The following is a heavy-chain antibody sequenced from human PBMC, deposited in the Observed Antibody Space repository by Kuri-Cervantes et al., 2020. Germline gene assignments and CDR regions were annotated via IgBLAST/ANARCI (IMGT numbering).Heavy chain of an antibody. J-gene: IGHJ4*02. D-gene: IGHD6-19*01. CDR3: ARRGSGWSSDY. V-gene: IGHV3-11*01. CDR1: GFTFSDYY. Sequence: GESLKISCAASGFTFSDYYMSWIRQAPGKGLEWVSYLSNSGNTIYYADSVKGRFTISRDTAKTSLYLQMNSLRAEDTAVYYCARRGSGWSSDYWGQGTLVTVSS. CDR2: LSNSGNTI.